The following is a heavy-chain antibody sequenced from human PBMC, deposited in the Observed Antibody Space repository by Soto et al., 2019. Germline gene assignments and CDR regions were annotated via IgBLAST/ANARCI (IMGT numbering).Heavy chain of an antibody. J-gene: IGHJ5*02. D-gene: IGHD6-13*01. CDR1: GGTFSSYT. CDR2: IIPILGIA. V-gene: IGHV1-69*04. CDR3: ARDRLQSSSPVNMNWFDP. Sequence: SVKVSCKASGGTFSSYTISWVRQAPGQGLEWMGRIIPILGIANYAQKFQGRVTITADKSTSTAYMELSSLRSEDTAVYYCARDRLQSSSPVNMNWFDPWGQGTLVTVS.